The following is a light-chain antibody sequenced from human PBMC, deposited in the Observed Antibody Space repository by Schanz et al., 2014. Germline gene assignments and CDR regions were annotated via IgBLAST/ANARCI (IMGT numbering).Light chain of an antibody. CDR3: QQYGSSPLYT. CDR1: QSVSSN. Sequence: EIVMTQSPATLSVSPGERATLSCRASQSVSSNLAWYQQKPGQAPRLLIYGASTRATGIPARFSGSGSGTEFTLTISSLQSEDFAVYYCQQYGSSPLYTFAQGTKLELK. J-gene: IGKJ2*01. V-gene: IGKV3-15*01. CDR2: GAS.